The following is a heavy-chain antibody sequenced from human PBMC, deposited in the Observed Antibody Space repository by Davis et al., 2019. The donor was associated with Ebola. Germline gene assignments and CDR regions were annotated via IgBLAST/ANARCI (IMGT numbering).Heavy chain of an antibody. D-gene: IGHD4-17*01. CDR2: IKEDGSEK. V-gene: IGHV3-7*01. CDR1: GFTFSDYW. Sequence: GESLKISCAASGFTFSDYWMSWVRQAPGKGLEWLGSIKEDGSEKYYLDSVKGRFTISRDNAKSSLYLQLNSLTAEDTAVYYCARGQLMDYGDYLDYWGQGTLVTVSS. CDR3: ARGQLMDYGDYLDY. J-gene: IGHJ4*02.